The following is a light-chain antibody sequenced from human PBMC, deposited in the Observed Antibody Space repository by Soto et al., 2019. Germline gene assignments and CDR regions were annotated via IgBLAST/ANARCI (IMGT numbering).Light chain of an antibody. V-gene: IGLV1-40*01. CDR3: QSYDSSLSGSV. Sequence: QSVLTQPPSVSGAPGQRVTISCTGSSSNIGAGYDVHWYQQLPGTAPKLLIYGNTNRPSGVLDRFSGSKSVASASLAITGLQAEDEADYYCQSYDSSLSGSVFGGGTQLTVL. CDR2: GNT. J-gene: IGLJ2*01. CDR1: SSNIGAGYD.